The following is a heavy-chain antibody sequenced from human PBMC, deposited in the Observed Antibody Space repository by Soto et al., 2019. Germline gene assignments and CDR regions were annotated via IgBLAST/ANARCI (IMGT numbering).Heavy chain of an antibody. D-gene: IGHD3-3*01. J-gene: IGHJ6*02. Sequence: KPSETLSLTCTVSGGSISSYYWSWIRQPPGKGLEWIGYIYYSGSTNYNPSLKSRVTISVDTSKNQFSLKLSSVTAADTAVYYCARVNFSSYYYYGMDVWGQGTTVTSP. CDR2: IYYSGST. CDR1: GGSISSYY. CDR3: ARVNFSSYYYYGMDV. V-gene: IGHV4-59*01.